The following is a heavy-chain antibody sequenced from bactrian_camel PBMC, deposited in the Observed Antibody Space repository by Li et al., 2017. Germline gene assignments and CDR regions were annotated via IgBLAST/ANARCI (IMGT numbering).Heavy chain of an antibody. CDR2: IHIGGGST. D-gene: IGHD2*01. J-gene: IGHJ4*01. CDR3: AADLARYCGAFSGFFARAS. CDR1: GARYNSHC. Sequence: DVQLVESGGVSVQAGESLRLSCVASGARYNSHCMGWFLQGEGKERAGVAAIHIGGGSTWYDDSVKGRFTISKDNAKNTLYLQMNSLKPEDSAMYYCAADLARYCGAFSGFFARASWGQGTQVTVS. V-gene: IGHV3S31*01.